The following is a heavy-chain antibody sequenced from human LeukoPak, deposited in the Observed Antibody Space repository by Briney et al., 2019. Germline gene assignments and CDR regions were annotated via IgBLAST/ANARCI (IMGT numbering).Heavy chain of an antibody. D-gene: IGHD5/OR15-5a*01. V-gene: IGHV3-23*01. J-gene: IGHJ4*02. Sequence: GGSLRLSCPASGFTFSSYAMSWVRQAPGKGLEWVSAISGIGGSTYYADSVKGRFTISRDNSKNTLYLQMNSLSAEDTAVYYCAKDTSTLYYRDYWGQGTLVTVS. CDR1: GFTFSSYA. CDR3: AKDTSTLYYRDY. CDR2: ISGIGGST.